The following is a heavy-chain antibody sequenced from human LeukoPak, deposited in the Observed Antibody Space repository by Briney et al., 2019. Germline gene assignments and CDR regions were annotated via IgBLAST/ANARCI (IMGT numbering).Heavy chain of an antibody. D-gene: IGHD5-24*01. CDR2: IYYSGST. Sequence: SETLSLTCTVSGGSISSSSYYWGWIRQPPGKGLEWIGCIYYSGSTYYNPSLKSRVTISVDTSKNQFSLKLSSVTAADTAVYYCARVGRWLQLAWGEYYFDYWGQGTLVTVSS. V-gene: IGHV4-39*07. CDR1: GGSISSSSYY. CDR3: ARVGRWLQLAWGEYYFDY. J-gene: IGHJ4*02.